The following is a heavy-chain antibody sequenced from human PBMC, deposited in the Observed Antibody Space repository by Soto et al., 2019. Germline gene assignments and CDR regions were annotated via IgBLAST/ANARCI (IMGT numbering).Heavy chain of an antibody. CDR1: GFTFSSYW. Sequence: PGGSLRLSCAASGFTFSSYWMHWVRQAPGKGLVWVSRLNSDGSNTNYADSVKGRFTISRDNAKNTLYLQMNSLTAEDTAVYYFGRGRNGYTVGLDNWGQGTLVTVSS. J-gene: IGHJ4*02. D-gene: IGHD1-1*01. CDR2: LNSDGSNT. V-gene: IGHV3-74*01. CDR3: GRGRNGYTVGLDN.